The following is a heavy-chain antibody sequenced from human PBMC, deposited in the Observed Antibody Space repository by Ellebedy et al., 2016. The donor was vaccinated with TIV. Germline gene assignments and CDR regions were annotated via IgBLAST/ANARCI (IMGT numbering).Heavy chain of an antibody. J-gene: IGHJ4*02. CDR3: ARGARYYYGSGSYY. Sequence: SETLSLTXAVYGGSFSGYYWSWIRQPPGKGLEWIGEINHSGSTNYNPSLKSRVTISVDTSKNQFSLKLSSVTAADTAVYYCARGARYYYGSGSYYWGQGTLVTVSS. CDR1: GGSFSGYY. CDR2: INHSGST. D-gene: IGHD3-10*01. V-gene: IGHV4-34*01.